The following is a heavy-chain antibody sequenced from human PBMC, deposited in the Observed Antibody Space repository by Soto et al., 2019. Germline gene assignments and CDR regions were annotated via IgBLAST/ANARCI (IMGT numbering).Heavy chain of an antibody. D-gene: IGHD1-26*01. CDR1: GFTFSSYC. CDR3: VRDAVVGATKGGNYWFDS. V-gene: IGHV3-33*01. CDR2: IWYDGGNK. J-gene: IGHJ5*01. Sequence: GGSLRLSCAASGFTFSSYCMNWVRQAPGEGLEWVAVIWYDGGNKFYADSVKGRFTISRDQSNNTVHLQMNSLRGEDTAVYYCVRDAVVGATKGGNYWFDSWGQGTLVTVSS.